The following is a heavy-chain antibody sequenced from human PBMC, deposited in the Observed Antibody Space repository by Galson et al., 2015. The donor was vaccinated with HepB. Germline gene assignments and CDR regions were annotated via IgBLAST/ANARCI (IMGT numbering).Heavy chain of an antibody. D-gene: IGHD2-2*01. Sequence: SLRLSCAASGFTFSDYGMHWVRQSPGMGLEWMAIIWHDGSNKYYGDSVEGRFTISRDNSKKTLSLQMDSLRAEDTAVYYCARESQHQCPDYWGQGTLVTVSS. J-gene: IGHJ4*02. CDR3: ARESQHQCPDY. V-gene: IGHV3-33*08. CDR2: IWHDGSNK. CDR1: GFTFSDYG.